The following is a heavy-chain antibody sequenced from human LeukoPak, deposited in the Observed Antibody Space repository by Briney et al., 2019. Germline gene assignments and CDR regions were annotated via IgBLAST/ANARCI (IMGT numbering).Heavy chain of an antibody. Sequence: PSETLSLTCAVYGGSFSGYYWSWIRQPPGKGLEWVGEINHSGSTNYNLSLKSRVTISVDTSKNQFSLKLSSVTAADTAVYYCARLCLPKIVARKKRFYYYYMDVWGKGTTVTVSS. D-gene: IGHD5-12*01. CDR2: INHSGST. V-gene: IGHV4-34*01. CDR3: ARLCLPKIVARKKRFYYYYMDV. CDR1: GGSFSGYY. J-gene: IGHJ6*03.